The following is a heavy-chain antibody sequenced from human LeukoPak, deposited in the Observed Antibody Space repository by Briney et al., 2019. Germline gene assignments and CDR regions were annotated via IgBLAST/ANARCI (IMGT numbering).Heavy chain of an antibody. CDR2: IIRSGSTL. CDR3: AREIVSAVAGNFDY. J-gene: IGHJ4*02. V-gene: IGHV3-48*03. D-gene: IGHD6-19*01. Sequence: IIRSGSTLTYADSVKGRFTISRDNAQNSLYLEMNSLRAEDTAVYYCAREIVSAVAGNFDYWGQGTLVTVSS.